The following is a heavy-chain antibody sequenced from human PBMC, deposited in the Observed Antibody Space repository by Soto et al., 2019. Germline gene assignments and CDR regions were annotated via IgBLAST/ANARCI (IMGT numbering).Heavy chain of an antibody. Sequence: QVQLVESGGGVVQPGRSLRLSCAASALTFSTYGMHWVRQAPGKGLEWVALISHDGSNKYYADSVKGRFTISRDNSKNTLYLQMKSLRAEDTAVYYCAKDGKGLAYYFDYWGRGTLVTVSS. D-gene: IGHD6-19*01. CDR1: ALTFSTYG. J-gene: IGHJ4*02. V-gene: IGHV3-30*18. CDR3: AKDGKGLAYYFDY. CDR2: ISHDGSNK.